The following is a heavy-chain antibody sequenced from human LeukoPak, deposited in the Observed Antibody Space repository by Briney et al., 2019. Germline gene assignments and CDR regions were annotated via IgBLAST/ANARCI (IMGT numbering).Heavy chain of an antibody. J-gene: IGHJ6*02. CDR3: ARANYYDPKLSGMDV. D-gene: IGHD3-22*01. CDR1: GYTFTSYG. V-gene: IGHV1-18*01. CDR2: ISAYNGNT. Sequence: GASVKVSCKTSGYTFTSYGISWVRQAPGQGLDWMGWISAYNGNTNYAQKLQGRVTMTTDTSTSTAYMELRSLRSDDTAVYYCARANYYDPKLSGMDVWGQGTTVTVSS.